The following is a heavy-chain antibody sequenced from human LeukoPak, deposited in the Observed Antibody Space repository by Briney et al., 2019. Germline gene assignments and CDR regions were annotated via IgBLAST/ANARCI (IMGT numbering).Heavy chain of an antibody. D-gene: IGHD2-2*01. CDR2: IHYSETT. CDR3: ARGPTYQPIDY. J-gene: IGHJ4*02. Sequence: PSHTLSLTYTVSCRSNTSSNYYWCWIRQPPGRGLEWIASIHYSETTYYEPSLKSRIIISVDTSKNHFSLKLSSVTAADTTVYYCARGPTYQPIDYWGQGTLVTVSS. V-gene: IGHV4-39*02. CDR1: CRSNTSSNYY.